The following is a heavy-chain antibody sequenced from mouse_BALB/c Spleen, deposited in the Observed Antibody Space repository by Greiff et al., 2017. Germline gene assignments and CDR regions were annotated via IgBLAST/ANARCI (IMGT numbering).Heavy chain of an antibody. Sequence: QVQLKQSGAELAKPGASVKMSCKASGHTFTSYWMHWVKQRPGQGLEWIGYINPSTGYTEYNQKFKDKATLTADKSSSTAYMQLSSLTSEDSAVYYCASYYGNYYFDYWGQGTTLTVSS. D-gene: IGHD2-1*01. CDR1: GHTFTSYW. J-gene: IGHJ2*01. CDR3: ASYYGNYYFDY. V-gene: IGHV1-7*01. CDR2: INPSTGYT.